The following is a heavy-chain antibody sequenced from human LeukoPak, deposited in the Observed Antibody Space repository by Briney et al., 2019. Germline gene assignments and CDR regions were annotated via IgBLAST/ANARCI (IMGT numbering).Heavy chain of an antibody. Sequence: ASVKISCKASGYTFTSYAMNWVRQAPGQGLEWMGWINTNTGNPTYAQGFTGRFVFSLDTSVSTAYLQISSLKAEDTAVYYCARALWFGELRDYYYYYGMDVWGQGTTVTVSS. D-gene: IGHD3-10*01. J-gene: IGHJ6*02. V-gene: IGHV7-4-1*02. CDR1: GYTFTSYA. CDR3: ARALWFGELRDYYYYYGMDV. CDR2: INTNTGNP.